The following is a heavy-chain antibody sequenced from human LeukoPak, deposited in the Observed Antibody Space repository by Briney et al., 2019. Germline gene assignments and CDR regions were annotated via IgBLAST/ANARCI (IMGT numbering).Heavy chain of an antibody. CDR2: ISGSGGST. V-gene: IGHV3-23*01. CDR1: GFTFSSYA. CDR3: AKDICSSTSCFYFDY. J-gene: IGHJ4*02. Sequence: GGSLRLSCAASGFTFSSYAMSWVRQAPGKGLECVSAISGSGGSTHYADSVKGRFTISRDNSKNTLYLQMNSLRAEDTAVYYCAKDICSSTSCFYFDYWGQGTLVTVSS. D-gene: IGHD2-2*01.